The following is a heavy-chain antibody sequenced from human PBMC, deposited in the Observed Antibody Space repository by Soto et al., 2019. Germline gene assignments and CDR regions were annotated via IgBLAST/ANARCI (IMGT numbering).Heavy chain of an antibody. CDR2: IIPILGIA. CDR1: GGTFSSYT. D-gene: IGHD1-26*01. V-gene: IGHV1-69*02. Sequence: QVQLVQSGAEVKKPGSSVKVSCKASGGTFSSYTISWVRQAPGQGLEWMGRIIPILGIANYAQKFQGRVTSTXXKXTXXAYRELGSRRSEDTAVYYCARPVGATTPGYYGMDVWGQGTTVTVSS. CDR3: ARPVGATTPGYYGMDV. J-gene: IGHJ6*02.